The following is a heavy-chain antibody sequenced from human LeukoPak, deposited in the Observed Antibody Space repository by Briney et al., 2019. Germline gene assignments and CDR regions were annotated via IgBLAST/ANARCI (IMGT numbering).Heavy chain of an antibody. J-gene: IGHJ5*02. CDR3: ARVSSSWSNWFDP. V-gene: IGHV3-30*03. CDR1: GFTFSRYG. D-gene: IGHD6-13*01. CDR2: ISYDGSNK. Sequence: GGSLRLSCAASGFTFSRYGMHWVRQAPGKGLEWVAVISYDGSNKYYADSVKGRFTISRDNSKNTLYLQMNSLRAEDTAVYYCARVSSSWSNWFDPWGQGTLVTVSS.